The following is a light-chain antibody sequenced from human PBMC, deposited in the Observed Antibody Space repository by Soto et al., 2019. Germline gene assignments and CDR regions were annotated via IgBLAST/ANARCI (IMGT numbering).Light chain of an antibody. CDR1: QSLLYSSNNKNY. CDR2: WAS. CDR3: QQYYINPPT. J-gene: IGKJ2*01. V-gene: IGKV4-1*01. Sequence: DIVMTQSPDSLAVSLGERATINCKSSQSLLYSSNNKNYLAWYQQKPGQPPMLLIYWASSREYGVPDRFSGSGCVTDFTLTISSLQAEDVAVYYCQQYYINPPTFGQGTKLEIK.